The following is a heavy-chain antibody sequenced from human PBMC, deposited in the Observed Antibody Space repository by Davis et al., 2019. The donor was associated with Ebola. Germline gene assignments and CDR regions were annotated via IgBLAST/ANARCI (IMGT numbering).Heavy chain of an antibody. CDR1: GFTVSSNY. CDR3: AKGVNIVVVPAAIRYYYYGMDV. CDR2: IYSGGST. Sequence: GSLKISCAASGFTVSSNYMTWVRQAPGKGLEWVSVIYSGGSTYYSDSVKGRFTISRDNSKNTLYLQMNSLRAEDTAVYYCAKGVNIVVVPAAIRYYYYGMDVWGQGTTVTVSS. V-gene: IGHV3-53*01. J-gene: IGHJ6*02. D-gene: IGHD2-2*01.